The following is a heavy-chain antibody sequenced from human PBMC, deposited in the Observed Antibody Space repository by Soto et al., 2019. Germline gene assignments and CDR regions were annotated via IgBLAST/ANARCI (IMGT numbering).Heavy chain of an antibody. Sequence: QVQLQQWGAGLLKPSETLSLTCAVYGGSFSGYYWSWIRQPPGKGLEWIGEINHSGSTNYNPSLKIRVTISVDTSKNQFSLKLSSVTAADTAVYYCARMWEPDAFDIWGQGTMVTVSS. V-gene: IGHV4-34*01. CDR1: GGSFSGYY. CDR3: ARMWEPDAFDI. D-gene: IGHD1-26*01. J-gene: IGHJ3*02. CDR2: INHSGST.